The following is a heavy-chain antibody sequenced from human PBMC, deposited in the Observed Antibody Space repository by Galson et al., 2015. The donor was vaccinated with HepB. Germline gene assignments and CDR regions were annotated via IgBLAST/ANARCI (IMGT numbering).Heavy chain of an antibody. D-gene: IGHD3-3*01. J-gene: IGHJ6*02. Sequence: SLRLSCAASEFTFSSYWMSWVRQAPGKGLEWVANIKQDGSEKYYVDSVKGRFTISRDNAKNSLYLHMSSLRAEDTAVYYCARKIVGSRFLEWLNYYYYSGMDSWGQWTTVTVSS. CDR2: IKQDGSEK. CDR1: EFTFSSYW. CDR3: ARKIVGSRFLEWLNYYYYSGMDS. V-gene: IGHV3-7*01.